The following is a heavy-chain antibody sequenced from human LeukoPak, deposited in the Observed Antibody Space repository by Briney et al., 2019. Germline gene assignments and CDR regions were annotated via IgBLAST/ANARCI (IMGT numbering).Heavy chain of an antibody. Sequence: PSETLSLTCTVSGGSISSSSYYWSWIRQPPGKGLEWIGYIYHSGSTYYNPSLKSRVTISVDRSKNQFSLKLSSVTAADTAVYYCARGDIVGARDYWGQGTLVTVSS. CDR3: ARGDIVGARDY. V-gene: IGHV4-30-2*01. J-gene: IGHJ4*02. D-gene: IGHD1-26*01. CDR2: IYHSGST. CDR1: GGSISSSSYY.